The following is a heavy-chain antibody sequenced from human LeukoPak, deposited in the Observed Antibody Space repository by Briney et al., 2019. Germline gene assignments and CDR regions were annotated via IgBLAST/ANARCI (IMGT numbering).Heavy chain of an antibody. J-gene: IGHJ4*02. Sequence: PSDTLSLTCAVSGYSITSSSWWGWIRQPPGKGLEWIGYIYHSGTTYYNPSLQSRVTMSVDTSKNQFSLKLSSVTAVDTAVYYCARKENVYYYFDYWGQGILVTVSS. V-gene: IGHV4-28*01. D-gene: IGHD3-10*01. CDR1: GYSITSSSW. CDR3: ARKENVYYYFDY. CDR2: IYHSGTT.